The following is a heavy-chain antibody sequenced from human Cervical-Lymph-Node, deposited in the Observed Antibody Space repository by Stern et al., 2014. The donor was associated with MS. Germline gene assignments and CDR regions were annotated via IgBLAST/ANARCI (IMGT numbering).Heavy chain of an antibody. J-gene: IGHJ4*02. CDR1: GGSISSGGYY. CDR2: IYYSGST. D-gene: IGHD3-3*01. V-gene: IGHV4-31*03. CDR3: ARTPYDFWSGYYGLDY. Sequence: QLQLQESGPGLVKPSQTLSLTCTVSGGSISSGGYYWSWIRQHPGKGLEWIGYIYYSGSTYYNPSRKSRVTISVDTSKNQFSLKLSSVTAADTAVYYCARTPYDFWSGYYGLDYWGQGTLVTVSS.